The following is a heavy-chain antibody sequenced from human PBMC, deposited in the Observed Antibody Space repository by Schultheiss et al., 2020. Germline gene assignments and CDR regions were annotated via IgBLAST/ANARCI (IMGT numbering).Heavy chain of an antibody. CDR1: GFTFSDYY. D-gene: IGHD6-19*01. CDR2: IYYSGST. CDR3: ARVNWSGWYHFDP. J-gene: IGHJ5*02. V-gene: IGHV4-59*08. Sequence: ESLKISCAASGFTFSDYYMSWIRQAPGKGLEWIGYIYYSGSTNYNPSLKSRVTISVDTSKNQFSLKLSSVTAADTAVYYCARVNWSGWYHFDPWGQGTLVTVSS.